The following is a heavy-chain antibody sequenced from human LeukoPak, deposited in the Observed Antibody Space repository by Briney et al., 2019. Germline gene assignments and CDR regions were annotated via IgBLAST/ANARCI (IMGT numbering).Heavy chain of an antibody. Sequence: GGSLRLSCAASGFTFSRFPMHWVRQAPGKGLDWVALISSDGSDKKYADSVKGRFTMSRDNSENTLYLQLHSPRVEDTAIYYCARDYPADHWGQGTLVTVSS. J-gene: IGHJ4*02. V-gene: IGHV3-30-3*01. CDR2: ISSDGSDK. CDR1: GFTFSRFP. CDR3: ARDYPADH.